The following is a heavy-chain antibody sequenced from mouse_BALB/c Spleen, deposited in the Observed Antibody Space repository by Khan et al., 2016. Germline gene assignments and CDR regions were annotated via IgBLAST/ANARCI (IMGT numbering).Heavy chain of an antibody. D-gene: IGHD2-4*01. Sequence: VQLQESGPDLVAPSQSLSITCTVSGFSLTGFSVNWVRQPPGKALEWLGMIWGDGSTDYNSALKSRLSFSKDDSKSQVFLKMNSLQTDDTARYFCASYYDYDGGFAYWGQGTLVTVSA. J-gene: IGHJ3*01. CDR1: GFSLTGFS. CDR2: IWGDGST. CDR3: ASYYDYDGGFAY. V-gene: IGHV2-6-7*01.